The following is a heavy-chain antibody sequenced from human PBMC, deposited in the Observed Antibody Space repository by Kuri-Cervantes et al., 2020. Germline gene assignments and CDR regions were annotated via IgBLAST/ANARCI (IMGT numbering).Heavy chain of an antibody. CDR1: GGTFSSYA. Sequence: SVKVSCKASGGTFSSYAISWVRQAPGQGLEWMGGVIPISGTANYAQKFQGRVTITADESTSTAYMELSSLRSEDTAVYYCARNYNWNDVFSGGFDPWGQGTLVTVSS. CDR2: VIPISGTA. V-gene: IGHV1-69*13. CDR3: ARNYNWNDVFSGGFDP. D-gene: IGHD1-1*01. J-gene: IGHJ5*02.